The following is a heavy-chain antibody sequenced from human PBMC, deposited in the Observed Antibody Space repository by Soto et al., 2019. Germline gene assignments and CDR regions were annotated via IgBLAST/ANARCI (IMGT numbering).Heavy chain of an antibody. V-gene: IGHV1-18*01. D-gene: IGHD2-21*02. Sequence: QVQLVQSGAEVKKPGASVKVSCKASGYTFTSNGISWVRQAPGQGLEWMGWISAYNGNTSYAQKLQGRVTMTSDTSTSKAYMELRSLISDETAVYYCARDLAYCGGDCYPIDYWGQGTLVTVSS. CDR2: ISAYNGNT. J-gene: IGHJ4*02. CDR3: ARDLAYCGGDCYPIDY. CDR1: GYTFTSNG.